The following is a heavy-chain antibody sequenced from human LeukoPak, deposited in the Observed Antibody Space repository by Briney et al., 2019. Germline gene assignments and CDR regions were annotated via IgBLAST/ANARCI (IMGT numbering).Heavy chain of an antibody. CDR2: IKQDGSEE. V-gene: IGHV3-7*01. CDR1: GFSLSMYW. CDR3: ARWDSGNYYGIRD. D-gene: IGHD1-26*01. Sequence: PGGSLGLSCSVSGFSLSMYWMTWVRQAPGKGLEWLANIKQDGSEEYYADSVKGRFTISRDNARNSLYLQMNSLRAEDTALYYCARWDSGNYYGIRDWGQGTLVTVSS. J-gene: IGHJ4*02.